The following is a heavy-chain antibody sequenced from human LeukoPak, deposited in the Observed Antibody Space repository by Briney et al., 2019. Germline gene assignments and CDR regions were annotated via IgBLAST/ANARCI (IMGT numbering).Heavy chain of an antibody. J-gene: IGHJ4*03. CDR2: IYYSGST. CDR3: ARQPTWYYTRWCPDYFDN. V-gene: IGHV4-39*01. Sequence: PSETLPHMCSVSGGPKRRSVHYGGWIHQPPGKGLEWIGSIYYSGSTYYNPSLKSRVTISVDTSKNQFSLTMSSVTAADTALYYCARQPTWYYTRWCPDYFDNWGQGTMVTVSS. D-gene: IGHD2-8*01. CDR1: GGPKRRSVHY.